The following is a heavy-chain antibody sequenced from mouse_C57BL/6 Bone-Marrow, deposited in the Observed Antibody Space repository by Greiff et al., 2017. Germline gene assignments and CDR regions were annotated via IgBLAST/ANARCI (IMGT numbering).Heavy chain of an antibody. D-gene: IGHD1-1*01. CDR1: GYTFTDYY. Sequence: VQLQQSGPELVKPGASVKISCKASGYTFTDYYMNWVKQSHGKSLEWIGDINPNNGGTSYNQKFKGKATLTVDKSSSTAYMELRSLTSEDSAVYYCARSRDYYGSRNWGQGTLVTVSA. J-gene: IGHJ3*01. V-gene: IGHV1-26*01. CDR2: INPNNGGT. CDR3: ARSRDYYGSRN.